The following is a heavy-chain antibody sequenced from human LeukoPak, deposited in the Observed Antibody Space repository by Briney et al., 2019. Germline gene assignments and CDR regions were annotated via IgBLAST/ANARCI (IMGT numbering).Heavy chain of an antibody. CDR3: ARAPYSGWYPNYYYYGMDV. J-gene: IGHJ6*02. CDR2: IIPIFGTA. CDR1: GGTFSSYA. V-gene: IGHV1-69*13. D-gene: IGHD6-19*01. Sequence: GASVKVSCKASGGTFSSYAISWVRQAPGQGLEWMGGIIPIFGTANYAQKFQGRVTITADESTSTAYMELSSLRSEDTALYYCARAPYSGWYPNYYYYGMDVWGQGTTVTVSS.